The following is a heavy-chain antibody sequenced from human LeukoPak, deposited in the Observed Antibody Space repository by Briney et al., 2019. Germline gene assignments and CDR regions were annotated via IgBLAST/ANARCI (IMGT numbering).Heavy chain of an antibody. D-gene: IGHD2-2*01. V-gene: IGHV1-2*02. CDR3: ARRSQCNLSTCSRGGGFDI. CDR2: INSNSGDT. Sequence: ASVKVSCKASGYTFTGYYMHWVRQAPGQGLEWMGWINSNSGDTNYPQKVQGRVTITMDTSTTTAYMELKSLRSDDTAVYYCARRSQCNLSTCSRGGGFDIWGQGTMVTVSS. CDR1: GYTFTGYY. J-gene: IGHJ3*02.